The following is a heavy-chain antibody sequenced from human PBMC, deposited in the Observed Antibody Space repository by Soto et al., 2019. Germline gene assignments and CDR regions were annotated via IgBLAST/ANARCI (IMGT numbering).Heavy chain of an antibody. D-gene: IGHD2-15*01. CDR2: ISGSGGST. CDR3: AKDRGYCSGGSCPPLY. Sequence: GGSLRLSCAASGFTFSSYAMSWVRQAPGKGLEWVSAISGSGGSTYYADSVKGRFTISRDNSKNTLYLQMNSLRAEDTAVYYCAKDRGYCSGGSCPPLYWGQGTLVTVSS. CDR1: GFTFSSYA. J-gene: IGHJ4*02. V-gene: IGHV3-23*01.